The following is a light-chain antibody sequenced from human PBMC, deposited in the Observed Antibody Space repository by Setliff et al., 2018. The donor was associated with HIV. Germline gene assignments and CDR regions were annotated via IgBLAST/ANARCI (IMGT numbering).Light chain of an antibody. Sequence: QSALAQPPSASGTPGQRVTISCSGSSSNVGSNTVNWYQQFPGTAPKLLIYSNNQRPSGVPDRFSGSKSGTSASLAISGLQSEDEADYNCAAWDDSLNAYVFGSGTKVTVL. CDR2: SNN. CDR3: AAWDDSLNAYV. CDR1: SSNVGSNT. V-gene: IGLV1-44*01. J-gene: IGLJ1*01.